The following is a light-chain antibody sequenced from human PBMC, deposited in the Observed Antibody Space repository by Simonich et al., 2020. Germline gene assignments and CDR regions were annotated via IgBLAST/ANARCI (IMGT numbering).Light chain of an antibody. Sequence: QSALTQPASVSGSPGQSITISCTGTSSDVGGYNYVSWYQQHPGKAPKLMIYDVSKRPSGVSNRFYGSKSGNTASLTISGLQAEDEADYYCSSYTSSSNVVFGGGTKLTVL. CDR2: DVS. V-gene: IGLV2-14*01. CDR1: SSDVGGYNY. CDR3: SSYTSSSNVV. J-gene: IGLJ2*01.